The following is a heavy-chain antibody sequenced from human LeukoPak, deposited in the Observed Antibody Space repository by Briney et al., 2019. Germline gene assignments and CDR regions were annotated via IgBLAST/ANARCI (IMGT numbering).Heavy chain of an antibody. CDR3: ARDPNGSGWYGGWFDP. V-gene: IGHV3-20*04. J-gene: IGHJ5*02. CDR2: INWNGGST. D-gene: IGHD6-19*01. Sequence: GGSLRLSCAASGFTFDDYGMSWVRQAPGKGLEWVSGINWNGGSTGYADSVKGRFTISRDNAKKSLYLQMNSLRAEDTALYYCARDPNGSGWYGGWFDPWGQGTLVTVSS. CDR1: GFTFDDYG.